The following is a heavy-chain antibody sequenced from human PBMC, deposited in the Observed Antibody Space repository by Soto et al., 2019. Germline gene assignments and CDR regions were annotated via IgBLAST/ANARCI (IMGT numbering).Heavy chain of an antibody. V-gene: IGHV1-18*01. CDR2: ISGYNGHP. CDR3: ARESVHIYDSRGYHFWFNR. J-gene: IGHJ5*02. D-gene: IGHD3-22*01. Sequence: ASVKVSCKTSGYSFSSFGISWVRQAPGQGLEWMGWISGYNGHPIEAQKFQGRLTMTIDTSTSTVYMELRSLRSDDTAVYYRARESVHIYDSRGYHFWFNRWGQGTQVTVSS. CDR1: GYSFSSFG.